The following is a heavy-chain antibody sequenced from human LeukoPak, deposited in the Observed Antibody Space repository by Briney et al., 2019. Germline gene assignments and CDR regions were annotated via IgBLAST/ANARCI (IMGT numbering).Heavy chain of an antibody. D-gene: IGHD3-16*01. CDR3: ARRTTGGEIYFDN. Sequence: SQTLSLTCTVSGGSISSGDYYWSWIRQPPGKGPEWIGSFYYSRSTYYNPSLKSRVTISVDTSKNQFSLKLSSVTAADTAVYYCARRTTGGEIYFDNWGQGTLVTVSS. V-gene: IGHV4-39*01. CDR1: GGSISSGDYY. CDR2: FYYSRST. J-gene: IGHJ4*02.